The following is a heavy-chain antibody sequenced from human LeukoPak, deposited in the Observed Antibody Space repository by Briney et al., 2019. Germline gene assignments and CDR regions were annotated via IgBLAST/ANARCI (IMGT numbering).Heavy chain of an antibody. V-gene: IGHV4-59*01. CDR3: ARVAPGGYFDY. D-gene: IGHD1-14*01. CDR1: GGSISSYY. J-gene: IGHJ4*02. Sequence: SETLSLTCTVSGGSISSYYWSWIRQPPGKGLEWIGYIYYSGSTNYNPFLKSRVTISVDTSKNQFSLKLSSVTAADTAVYYCARVAPGGYFDYWGQGTLVTVSS. CDR2: IYYSGST.